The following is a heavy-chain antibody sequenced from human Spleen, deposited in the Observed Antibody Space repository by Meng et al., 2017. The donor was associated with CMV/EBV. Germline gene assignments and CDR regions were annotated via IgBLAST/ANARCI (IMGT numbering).Heavy chain of an antibody. CDR2: INHSGST. J-gene: IGHJ5*02. CDR3: ARGHRWFDP. CDR1: GGSFSGHY. V-gene: IGHV4-34*01. Sequence: TLSLPCAVYGGSFSGHYWSWIRQPPGKDLEWIGEINHSGSTNYNPSLKSRVTISLDTSKIQFSLKLSSVTAADTAVYYCARGHRWFDPWGQGTLVTVSS.